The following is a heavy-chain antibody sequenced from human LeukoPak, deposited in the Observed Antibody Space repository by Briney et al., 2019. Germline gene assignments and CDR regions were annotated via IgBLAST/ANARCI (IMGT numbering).Heavy chain of an antibody. CDR3: ARGLSPHEDAFDI. CDR2: IYYSGST. V-gene: IGHV4-31*03. Sequence: SETLSLTCTVSGGSISSGGYYWSWIRQHPGKGLEWIGYIYYSGSTYYNPSLKSRVTISVDTSKNQFSLKLSSVTAADTAVYYCARGLSPHEDAFDIWGQGTMVTVSS. D-gene: IGHD3-3*02. CDR1: GGSISSGGYY. J-gene: IGHJ3*02.